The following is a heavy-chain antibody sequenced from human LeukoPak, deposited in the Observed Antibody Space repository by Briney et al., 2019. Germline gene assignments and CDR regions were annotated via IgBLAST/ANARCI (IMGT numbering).Heavy chain of an antibody. CDR3: GRGALEVDV. CDR1: GGSLDYHY. D-gene: IGHD3-3*01. Sequence: NPSETLSLTCTVSGGSLDYHYWTWIRQPPGKGLEWIGYVYFTGTTTDSPSLGGRITMSVDTSKNQFSLKLSSVTAADTAVYYCGRGALEVDVWGQGTTVTVSS. CDR2: VYFTGTT. J-gene: IGHJ6*02. V-gene: IGHV4-59*11.